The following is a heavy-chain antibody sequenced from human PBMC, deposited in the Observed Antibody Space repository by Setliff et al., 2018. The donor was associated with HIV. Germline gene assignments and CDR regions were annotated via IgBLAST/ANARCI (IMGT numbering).Heavy chain of an antibody. CDR1: GFTFSRSW. J-gene: IGHJ4*02. D-gene: IGHD3-10*01. Sequence: GGSLRLSCAASGFTFSRSWMTWVRQAPGKGLECVSGISGSGDTIYYADSVKGRFTISRDNSKNILSLQMNSLRTEDSAVYYCARSQPMAQGVTPFDYWGQGVLVTVSS. CDR3: ARSQPMAQGVTPFDY. CDR2: ISGSGDTI. V-gene: IGHV3-23*01.